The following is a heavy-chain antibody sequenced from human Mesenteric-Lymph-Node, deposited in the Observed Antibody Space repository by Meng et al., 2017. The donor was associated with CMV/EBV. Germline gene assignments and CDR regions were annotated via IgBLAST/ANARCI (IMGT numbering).Heavy chain of an antibody. V-gene: IGHV2-5*02. J-gene: IGHJ4*02. CDR3: AHSSGIAAAAAFYFDY. CDR2: KYWEDDK. Sequence: QITLKESGPTLETPTHTLTLTCTFSGFSLSTSGVGLGWLRQPPGKALEGLALKYWEDDKSDSTSLKSRLTITKDTSKNTVVITMTNMDPVDTATYYGAHSSGIAAAAAFYFDYWGQGTLVTVSS. D-gene: IGHD6-13*01. CDR1: GFSLSTSGVG.